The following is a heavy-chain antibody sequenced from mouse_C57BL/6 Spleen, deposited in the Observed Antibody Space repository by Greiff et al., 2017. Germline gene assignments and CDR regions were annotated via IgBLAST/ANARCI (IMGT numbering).Heavy chain of an antibody. CDR3: AREGQLSSAWFAY. D-gene: IGHD3-2*02. Sequence: QVQLMESGAELVRPGSSVKLSCKASGYTFTSYWMHWVKQRPIQGLEWIGNIDPSDSETHYNQKFKDKATLTVDKSSSTAYMQLSSLTSEDSAVYYCAREGQLSSAWFAYWGQGTLVTVSA. CDR1: GYTFTSYW. CDR2: IDPSDSET. J-gene: IGHJ3*01. V-gene: IGHV1-52*01.